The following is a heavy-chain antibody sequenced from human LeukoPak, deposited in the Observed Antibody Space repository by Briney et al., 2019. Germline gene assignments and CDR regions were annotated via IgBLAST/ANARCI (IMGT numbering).Heavy chain of an antibody. CDR1: GGPISTYY. V-gene: IGHV4-59*01. D-gene: IGHD6-19*01. CDR3: ARTGSSGWYPHDYYYYMDV. Sequence: SETLSLTCSVSGGPISTYYWSWIRQPPGKGLEWIGYVYYSGSTNYNPSLKSRVTISVDTSKNQFSLKLSSVTAADTAVYYCARTGSSGWYPHDYYYYMDVWGKGTTVTISS. J-gene: IGHJ6*03. CDR2: VYYSGST.